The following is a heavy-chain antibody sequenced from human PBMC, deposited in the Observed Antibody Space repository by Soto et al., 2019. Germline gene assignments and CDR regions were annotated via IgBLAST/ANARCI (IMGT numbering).Heavy chain of an antibody. CDR1: GYTLTELS. CDR2: FAPEDGET. D-gene: IGHD2-2*01. CDR3: ATTPMGVVPAAAYCDD. J-gene: IGHJ4*02. Sequence: ASVKVSCKVSGYTLTELSMHWVRQAPGKGLEWMGGFAPEDGETIYAQKFQGRVTMTEDTSTDTGYMELSSPRSEDTAVYYCATTPMGVVPAAAYCDDWGQGTRVTVS. V-gene: IGHV1-24*01.